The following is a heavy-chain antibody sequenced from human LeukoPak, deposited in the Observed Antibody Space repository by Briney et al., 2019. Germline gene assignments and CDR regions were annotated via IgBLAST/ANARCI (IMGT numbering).Heavy chain of an antibody. CDR2: ISGSGGST. CDR3: AADYI. Sequence: TAGSLTRSCSAYAFTFSSYAWSRVRQAPGKGLEWVSAISGSGGSTYYADSVKGRFTSSRDNSKNTLYLQMTSLRAEDTAVYYCAADYIRGQGNLGTVSS. D-gene: IGHD4-11*01. CDR1: AFTFSSYA. V-gene: IGHV3-23*01. J-gene: IGHJ4*02.